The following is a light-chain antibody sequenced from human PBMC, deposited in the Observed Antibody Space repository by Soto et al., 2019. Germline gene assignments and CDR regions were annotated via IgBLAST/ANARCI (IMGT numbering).Light chain of an antibody. V-gene: IGKV1-33*01. CDR3: QQYHNLPIT. Sequence: DIQMTQSPSSLSASVGDSVTITCRASQNIKTYLNWYQQKPGKAPNLLIFDASNLQTGVPSRFSGSGSATHFTFTISSLQPEDIATYYCQQYHNLPITFGQGTRLEIK. CDR1: QNIKTY. J-gene: IGKJ5*01. CDR2: DAS.